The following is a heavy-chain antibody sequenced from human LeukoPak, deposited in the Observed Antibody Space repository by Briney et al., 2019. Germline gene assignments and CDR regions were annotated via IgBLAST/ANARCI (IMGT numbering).Heavy chain of an antibody. D-gene: IGHD2-15*01. J-gene: IGHJ4*02. Sequence: PSGTLSLTCAVSGGSISGDNWWSWIRQPPGKGLEWIGEINHSGSTNYNPSLKSRVTISVDTSKNQFSLKLSSVTAADTAVYYCARGSQSLGYCSGGSCRAKIFDYWGQGTLVTVSS. CDR1: GGSISGDNW. V-gene: IGHV4-4*02. CDR3: ARGSQSLGYCSGGSCRAKIFDY. CDR2: INHSGST.